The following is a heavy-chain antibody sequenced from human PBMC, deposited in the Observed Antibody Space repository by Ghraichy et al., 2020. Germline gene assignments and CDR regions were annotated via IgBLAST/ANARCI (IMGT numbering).Heavy chain of an antibody. CDR3: ARGRTCGLWSGTPWFDP. CDR2: IYYSGST. V-gene: IGHV4-59*01. D-gene: IGHD3-3*01. J-gene: IGHJ5*02. Sequence: SETLSLTCTVSGGSISSYYWTWIRQPPGKGLEWIGYIYYSGSTNYNPSLKSRVTISVDTSKNQFSLKLSSVTAADTAVYYCARGRTCGLWSGTPWFDPWGQGTLVTVSS. CDR1: GGSISSYY.